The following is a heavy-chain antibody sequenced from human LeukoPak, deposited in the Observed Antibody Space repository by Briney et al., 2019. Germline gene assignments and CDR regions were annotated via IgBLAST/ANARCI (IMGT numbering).Heavy chain of an antibody. Sequence: ASVKVSCKASGYTFTGYYMHWVRQAPGQGLEWMGWINPNSGGTNYAQKLQGRVTMTRDTSISTAYMELSRLRSDDTAVYYCARGRAMAVYYFDYWGQGTLVTVSS. CDR3: ARGRAMAVYYFDY. D-gene: IGHD5-18*01. J-gene: IGHJ4*02. V-gene: IGHV1-2*02. CDR1: GYTFTGYY. CDR2: INPNSGGT.